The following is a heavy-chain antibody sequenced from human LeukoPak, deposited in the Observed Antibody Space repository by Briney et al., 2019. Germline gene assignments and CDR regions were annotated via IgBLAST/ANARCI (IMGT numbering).Heavy chain of an antibody. V-gene: IGHV3-23*01. CDR1: GFTFKNYV. CDR2: IYGSGVSI. Sequence: GVSLRLSCVASGFTFKNYVMNWARQAPGKGLEWLATIYGSGVSISYADSVKGRFTISRDNSNNTLYLQMNSLRAEDTAMYYCAKDLGWELPAEAYWGQGILVTVSS. CDR3: AKDLGWELPAEAY. D-gene: IGHD1-26*01. J-gene: IGHJ4*02.